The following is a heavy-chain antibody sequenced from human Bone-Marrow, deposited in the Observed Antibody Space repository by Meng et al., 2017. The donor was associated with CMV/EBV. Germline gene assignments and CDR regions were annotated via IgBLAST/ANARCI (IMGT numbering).Heavy chain of an antibody. J-gene: IGHJ4*02. CDR2: ISWNSGSI. D-gene: IGHD3-3*01. CDR3: ARSVRFLEWLLDY. CDR1: GFTFDDYA. V-gene: IGHV3-9*01. Sequence: GGSLRLSCAASGFTFDDYAMHWVRQAPGKGLEWVSGISWNSGSIGYADSVKGRFTISRDNAKNSLYLQMNSLRAEDTAVYYCARSVRFLEWLLDYWGQGTLVTVSS.